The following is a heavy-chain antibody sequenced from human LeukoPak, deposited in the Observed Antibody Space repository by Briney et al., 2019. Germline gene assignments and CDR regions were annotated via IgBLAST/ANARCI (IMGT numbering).Heavy chain of an antibody. CDR2: IYYSGST. Sequence: SETLSLTCTVSGGSISSSSYYWGWICQPPGKGLEWIGSIYYSGSTYYNPSLKSRVTISVDTSKNQFSLKLSSVTAADTAVYYCARQESAPPMIDYWGQGTLVTVSS. CDR3: ARQESAPPMIDY. V-gene: IGHV4-39*01. CDR1: GGSISSSSYY. J-gene: IGHJ4*02.